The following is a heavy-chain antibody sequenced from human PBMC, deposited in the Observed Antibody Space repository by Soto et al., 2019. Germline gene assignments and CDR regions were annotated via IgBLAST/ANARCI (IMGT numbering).Heavy chain of an antibody. CDR2: IYYSGST. CDR1: GGSISSGGYY. CDR3: ARERPYSGSYPQPDY. D-gene: IGHD1-26*01. V-gene: IGHV4-31*03. Sequence: SETLSLTCTVSGGSISSGGYYWSWIRQHPGKGLEWIGYIYYSGSTYYNPSLKSRVTISVDTSKNQFSLKLSSVTAADTAVYYCARERPYSGSYPQPDYWGQGTLVTVSS. J-gene: IGHJ4*02.